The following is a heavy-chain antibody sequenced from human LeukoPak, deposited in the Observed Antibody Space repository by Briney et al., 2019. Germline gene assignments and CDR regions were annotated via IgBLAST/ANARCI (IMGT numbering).Heavy chain of an antibody. D-gene: IGHD2-21*02. CDR2: ISYDGSNK. J-gene: IGHJ4*02. CDR1: GFTFSSYA. Sequence: GGSLRLSCAASGFTFSSYAMHWVRQAPGKGLEWVAVISYDGSNKYYADSVKGRFTISRDNSKNTLYLQMNSLRAEDTAVYYCARDDGDEVGDYWGQGTLVTASS. V-gene: IGHV3-30-3*01. CDR3: ARDDGDEVGDY.